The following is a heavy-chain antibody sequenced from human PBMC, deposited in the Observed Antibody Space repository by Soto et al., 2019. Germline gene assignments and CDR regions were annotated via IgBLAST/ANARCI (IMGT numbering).Heavy chain of an antibody. CDR3: ARYSVVVPAALNYYYYMDV. J-gene: IGHJ6*03. V-gene: IGHV4-59*01. CDR2: IYYSGST. CDR1: GGSISSYY. Sequence: SETLSLTCTVSGGSISSYYWSWIRQPPGKGLEWIGYIYYSGSTNYNPSLKSRVTISVDTSKNQFSPKLSSVTAADTAVYYCARYSVVVPAALNYYYYMDVWGKGTTVTVSS. D-gene: IGHD2-2*01.